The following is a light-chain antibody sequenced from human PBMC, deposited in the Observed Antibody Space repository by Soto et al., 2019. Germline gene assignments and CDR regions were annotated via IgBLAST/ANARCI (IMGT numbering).Light chain of an antibody. Sequence: QAVVTQEPSLTLSPGGTVTLTCASSTGAVTSGYYPNWFQQKPGQAPRAQIYSTSNKHYWTPARFSGSLLGGKAALTLSGVQPEDEAEYYCLLYYGGAQLGVFGGGTKVTVL. CDR2: STS. CDR1: TGAVTSGYY. J-gene: IGLJ2*01. V-gene: IGLV7-43*01. CDR3: LLYYGGAQLGV.